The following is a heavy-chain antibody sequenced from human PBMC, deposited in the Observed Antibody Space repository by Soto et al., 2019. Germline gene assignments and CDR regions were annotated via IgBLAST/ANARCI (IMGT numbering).Heavy chain of an antibody. CDR2: IYYSGST. D-gene: IGHD3-16*02. Sequence: PETLSFTCTVSGGSISGYYWSWIRQPPGKGLEWIGYIYYSGSTNYNPSLKSRVTISVATSKNQFSLKLSSVTAADTAVYYCARFIMITFGGVIVDSTYFDYWGQGTLVPAPQ. CDR3: ARFIMITFGGVIVDSTYFDY. CDR1: GGSISGYY. J-gene: IGHJ4*02. V-gene: IGHV4-59*01.